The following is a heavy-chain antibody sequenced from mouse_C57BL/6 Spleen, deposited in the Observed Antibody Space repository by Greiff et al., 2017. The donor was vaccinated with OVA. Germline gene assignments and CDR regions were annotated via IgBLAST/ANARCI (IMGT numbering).Heavy chain of an antibody. J-gene: IGHJ1*03. CDR3: AREDSDWYFVV. CDR2: IYYSGTI. V-gene: IGHV3-5*01. CDR1: GISITTGNYR. Sequence: VQLQQSGPGLVKPSQTVFLTCTVTGISITTGNYRWSWIRQFPGNKLEWIGYIYYSGTITYNPSLTSRTTITRDTPKNQFCLEMNSLTAEETATYYCAREDSDWYFVVWGTGTTVTVSS. D-gene: IGHD3-1*01.